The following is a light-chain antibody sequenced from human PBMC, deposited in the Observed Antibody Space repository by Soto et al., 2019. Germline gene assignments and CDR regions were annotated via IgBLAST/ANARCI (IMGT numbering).Light chain of an antibody. J-gene: IGLJ3*02. V-gene: IGLV1-51*01. CDR1: TSNIGTNY. CDR2: DNN. Sequence: QSVLTQPPSVSAAPGQKVTISCSGNTSNIGTNYVSWHQQLPGTAPKLLIHDNNKRFSGIPDRFSASKSGTSATLAISGLQTGDEADYYCETWDSSLTAVVFGGGTKVTVL. CDR3: ETWDSSLTAVV.